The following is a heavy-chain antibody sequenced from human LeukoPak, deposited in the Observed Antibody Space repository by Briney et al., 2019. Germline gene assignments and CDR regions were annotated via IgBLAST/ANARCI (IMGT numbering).Heavy chain of an antibody. J-gene: IGHJ3*02. D-gene: IGHD3-22*01. CDR1: GYTFTGYY. CDR2: INPNSGGT. V-gene: IGHV1-2*06. CDR3: ARTMIVPLPGDAFDI. Sequence: VASVKVSCKASGYTFTGYYMHWVRQAPGQGLEWMGRINPNSGGTNYAQKFQGRVTMTRDTSISTAYMELSRLRSDDTAVYYCARTMIVPLPGDAFDIWGQRTMVTVSS.